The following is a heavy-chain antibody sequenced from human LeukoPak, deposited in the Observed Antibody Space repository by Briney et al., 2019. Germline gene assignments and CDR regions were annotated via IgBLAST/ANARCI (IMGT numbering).Heavy chain of an antibody. J-gene: IGHJ4*02. D-gene: IGHD2-8*01. Sequence: GGSLRLSCAASGFSFSIHSMNWVRQAPGKGLEWVSSISSSSSYIYYADSVKGRFTISRDNAKNSLYLQMNSLRAEDTAVYYCARGDRLGYCTNGVCYPTDYWGQGTLVTVSS. CDR1: GFSFSIHS. V-gene: IGHV3-21*01. CDR2: ISSSSSYI. CDR3: ARGDRLGYCTNGVCYPTDY.